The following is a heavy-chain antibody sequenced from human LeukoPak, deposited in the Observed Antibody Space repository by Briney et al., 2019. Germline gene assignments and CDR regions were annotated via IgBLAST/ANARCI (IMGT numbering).Heavy chain of an antibody. Sequence: ASVKVSCKASGGTFSSYAISWVRQAPGQGLEWMGRIIPILGIANYAQKFQGRVTITADKSTSTAYMELSSLRSEDTAVYYCARFGGHAYGPGSWCDYWGQGTLVTVSS. D-gene: IGHD3-10*01. J-gene: IGHJ4*02. V-gene: IGHV1-69*04. CDR1: GGTFSSYA. CDR3: ARFGGHAYGPGSWCDY. CDR2: IIPILGIA.